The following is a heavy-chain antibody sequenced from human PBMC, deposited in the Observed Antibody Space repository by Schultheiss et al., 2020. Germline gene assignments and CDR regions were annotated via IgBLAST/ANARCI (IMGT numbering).Heavy chain of an antibody. D-gene: IGHD1-1*01. CDR3: AKDNDPDV. Sequence: GGSLRLSCAASGFTFSSYAMSWVRQAPGKGLEWVSGISWNSGSIGYADSVKGRFTISRDNAKNSLYLQMNSLRAEDTAVYYCAKDNDPDVWGKGTTVTVSS. J-gene: IGHJ6*04. V-gene: IGHV3-9*01. CDR2: ISWNSGSI. CDR1: GFTFSSYA.